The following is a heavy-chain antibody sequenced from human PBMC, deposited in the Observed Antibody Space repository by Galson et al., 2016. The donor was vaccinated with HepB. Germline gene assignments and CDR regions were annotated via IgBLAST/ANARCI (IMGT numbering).Heavy chain of an antibody. CDR3: IRDLAGPFDS. CDR2: IDEDGRIT. D-gene: IGHD2-15*01. V-gene: IGHV3-74*01. CDR1: GFTFSTSW. Sequence: SLRLSCAASGFTFSTSWMHWVRQVPGKGLVWVSRIDEDGRITTYADSVEGRFTISRDNAKKTLFLQMNSLRDEDTAVYYCIRDLAGPFDSWGQGTLVTVSS. J-gene: IGHJ4*02.